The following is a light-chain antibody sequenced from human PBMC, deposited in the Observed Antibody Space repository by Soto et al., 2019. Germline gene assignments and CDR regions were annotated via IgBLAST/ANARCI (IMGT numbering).Light chain of an antibody. J-gene: IGKJ1*01. CDR2: GAS. Sequence: IVLTQSPGTLSLSPGERDTLSCRASQSVSSTYLIWYQQKPGQAPRLLIYGASSRATGVPDRFSGGGSWTDFTLTISRLEPGDFAVYYCQHFVNSLTWTFGQGTNVEIK. V-gene: IGKV3-20*01. CDR3: QHFVNSLTWT. CDR1: QSVSSTY.